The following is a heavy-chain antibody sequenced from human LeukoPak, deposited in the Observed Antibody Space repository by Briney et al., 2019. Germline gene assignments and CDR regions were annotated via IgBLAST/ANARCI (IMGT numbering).Heavy chain of an antibody. CDR2: IIPIFGTA. CDR1: GGTFSSYA. D-gene: IGHD3-3*01. V-gene: IGHV1-69*05. J-gene: IGHJ6*03. Sequence: GASVKVSCKASGGTFSSYAISWVRQAPGQGLEWMGGIIPIFGTANYAQKFQGRVTITTDESTSTAYMELSSLRSEDTAVYYCAGYYDFWSGSYYYMDVWGKGTTVTVSS. CDR3: AGYYDFWSGSYYYMDV.